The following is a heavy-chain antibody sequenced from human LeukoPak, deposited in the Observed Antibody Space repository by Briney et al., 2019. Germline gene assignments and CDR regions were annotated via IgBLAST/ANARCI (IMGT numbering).Heavy chain of an antibody. V-gene: IGHV3-7*01. Sequence: GGSLRLSCAASGFTFSSCWMSWVRQAPGKGLEWVANIKDDGSEKYYVDSVKGRFTISRDNAKNSLYLQINSLRAEDTAVYYCVRVYRQSPVDNWGQGTLVTVSS. CDR2: IKDDGSEK. CDR1: GFTFSSCW. CDR3: VRVYRQSPVDN. D-gene: IGHD3-16*02. J-gene: IGHJ4*02.